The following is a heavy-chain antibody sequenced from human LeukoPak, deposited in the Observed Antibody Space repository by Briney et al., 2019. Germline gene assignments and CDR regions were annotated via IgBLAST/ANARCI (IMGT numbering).Heavy chain of an antibody. Sequence: PSETLSLTCTVSGGSISSYYWSWIRQPPGKGLEWIGYIYYSGSTNYNPPLKSRVTISVDTSKNQFSLKLGSVTAADTAVYYCARGPYSYDSSGAFDIWGQGTMVTVSS. CDR2: IYYSGST. CDR1: GGSISSYY. V-gene: IGHV4-59*01. J-gene: IGHJ3*02. CDR3: ARGPYSYDSSGAFDI. D-gene: IGHD3-22*01.